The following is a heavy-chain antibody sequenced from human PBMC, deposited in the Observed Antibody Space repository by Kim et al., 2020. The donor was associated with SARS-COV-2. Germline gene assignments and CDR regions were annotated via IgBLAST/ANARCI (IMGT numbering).Heavy chain of an antibody. Sequence: SETLSLTCTVSGGSISSYYWSWIRQPPGKGLEWIGYIYYSGSTNYNPSLKSRVTISVDTSKNQFSLKLSSVTAADTAVYYCARGEMFAVGDSYYYMDVWGKGTTVTVSS. J-gene: IGHJ6*03. CDR1: GGSISSYY. CDR3: ARGEMFAVGDSYYYMDV. V-gene: IGHV4-59*01. CDR2: IYYSGST. D-gene: IGHD3-10*02.